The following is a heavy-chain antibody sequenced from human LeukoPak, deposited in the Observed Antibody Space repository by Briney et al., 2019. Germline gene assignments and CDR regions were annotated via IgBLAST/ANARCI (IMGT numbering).Heavy chain of an antibody. V-gene: IGHV3-48*02. D-gene: IGHD3-10*01. CDR1: GFTFSSYS. J-gene: IGHJ4*02. CDR3: ARDGEYGTGSYYRGCFDY. Sequence: GGSLRLSCAASGFTFSSYSMNWVRQAPGKGLEWLSYISSSSSIIYYADSVKGRFTISRDNAKNSLYLQMNSLRDEDTAVYYCARDGEYGTGSYYRGCFDYWGQGTLVTVSS. CDR2: ISSSSSII.